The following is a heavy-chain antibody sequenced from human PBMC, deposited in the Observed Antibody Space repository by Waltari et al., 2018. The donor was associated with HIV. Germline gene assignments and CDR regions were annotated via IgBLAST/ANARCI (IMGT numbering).Heavy chain of an antibody. D-gene: IGHD6-19*01. CDR2: IWYDGSNK. Sequence: QVQLVESGGGVVQYGRSLRLSCVASGCTFGSCGLHWVRQAPGKGLEWVAVIWYDGSNKYYADSVKGRFSISRDNSKNTVYLQMNSLRAEDTAEYYCARDSITVSGTFDYWGQGTLVTVSS. CDR1: GCTFGSCG. V-gene: IGHV3-33*01. J-gene: IGHJ4*02. CDR3: ARDSITVSGTFDY.